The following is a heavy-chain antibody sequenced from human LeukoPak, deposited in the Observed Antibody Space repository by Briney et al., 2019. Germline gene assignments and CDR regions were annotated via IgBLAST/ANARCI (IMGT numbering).Heavy chain of an antibody. CDR2: IHKSGTT. Sequence: SETLSLTCKVSLGSINNYYWSWLRQPAGKGLERIGRIHKSGTTYYSPSLKSRVTMSIDTSKNQFSLQLSAVSAADTAIYYCARVFGGNSLDYWGQGTLVAVSS. CDR3: ARVFGGNSLDY. J-gene: IGHJ4*02. CDR1: LGSINNYY. V-gene: IGHV4-4*07. D-gene: IGHD1-26*01.